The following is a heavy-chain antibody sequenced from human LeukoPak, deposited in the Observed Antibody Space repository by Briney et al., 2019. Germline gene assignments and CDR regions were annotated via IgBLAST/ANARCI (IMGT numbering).Heavy chain of an antibody. D-gene: IGHD5-12*01. J-gene: IGHJ6*02. CDR1: GFTFDDYD. CDR3: AKDIGSGYDLSSYLYYYGMDV. CDR2: VSWNSGAI. V-gene: IGHV3-9*01. Sequence: PGRSLRLSCAVSGFTFDDYDMHWVRQAPGKGLEWVSGVSWNSGAIGYADAVKGRFTISRDNAKDSLFLQMNSLREEDTAFYYCAKDIGSGYDLSSYLYYYGMDVWGQGTTVTVSS.